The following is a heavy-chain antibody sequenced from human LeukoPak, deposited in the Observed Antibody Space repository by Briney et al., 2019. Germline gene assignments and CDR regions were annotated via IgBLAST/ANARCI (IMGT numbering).Heavy chain of an antibody. J-gene: IGHJ4*02. V-gene: IGHV4-61*01. D-gene: IGHD6-19*01. CDR3: ARDADSSGWSTFDY. Sequence: SETLSLTCTVSGGSVSSGSYYWSWIRQPPGKGLEWIGYIYYSGSTNYNPSLKSRVTISVDTSKNQFSLKLSSVTAADTAVYYCARDADSSGWSTFDYWGQGTLVSVSS. CDR2: IYYSGST. CDR1: GGSVSSGSYY.